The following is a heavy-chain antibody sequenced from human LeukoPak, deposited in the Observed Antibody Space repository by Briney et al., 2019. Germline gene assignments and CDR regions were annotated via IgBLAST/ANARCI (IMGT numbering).Heavy chain of an antibody. D-gene: IGHD6-19*01. CDR3: ARDSSGPLGTSYYYYYYGMDV. J-gene: IGHJ6*02. V-gene: IGHV3-30*03. CDR2: ISYDGSNK. Sequence: GGSLRLSCAASGFTFSSYGMHWVRQAPGKGLEWVAVISYDGSNKYYADSVKGRFTISRDNSKNTLYLQMNSLRAEDTAVYYCARDSSGPLGTSYYYYYYGMDVWGQGTTVTVSS. CDR1: GFTFSSYG.